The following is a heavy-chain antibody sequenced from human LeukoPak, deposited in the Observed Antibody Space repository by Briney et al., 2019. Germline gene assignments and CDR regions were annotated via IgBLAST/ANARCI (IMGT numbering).Heavy chain of an antibody. CDR3: ARDRSTVTTWIDY. CDR2: ISYDGSNK. Sequence: QPGRSLRLSWAASGFTFSSYGMHWVRQAPGKGLEWVAVISYDGSNKYYADSVKGRFTISRDNAKNSLFLQMNSLRAEDTAVYYCARDRSTVTTWIDYWGQGTLVTVSS. CDR1: GFTFSSYG. J-gene: IGHJ4*02. V-gene: IGHV3-30*03. D-gene: IGHD4-17*01.